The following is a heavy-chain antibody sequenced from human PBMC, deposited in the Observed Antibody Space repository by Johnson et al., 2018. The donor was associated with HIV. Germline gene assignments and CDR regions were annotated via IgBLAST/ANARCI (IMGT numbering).Heavy chain of an antibody. CDR2: IRYDGSNK. CDR3: AKSGFSGSYQGAYDI. Sequence: QVQLLESGGGVVQPGASLRLSWSASGFTFSCYGMHWVRQAPGKGLEWVAFIRYDGSNKYYADSVKGRLTISRDNSKNTLYLQMNSLRAEDTAVYYCAKSGFSGSYQGAYDIWGQGTMVTVSS. D-gene: IGHD1-26*01. V-gene: IGHV3-30*02. CDR1: GFTFSCYG. J-gene: IGHJ3*02.